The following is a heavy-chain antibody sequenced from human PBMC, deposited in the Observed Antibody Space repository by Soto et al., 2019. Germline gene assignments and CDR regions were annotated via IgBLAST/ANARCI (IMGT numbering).Heavy chain of an antibody. V-gene: IGHV3-23*01. J-gene: IGHJ6*02. D-gene: IGHD1-26*01. CDR3: ARDKELPRHAYYHDRQDF. CDR2: ISGSGGST. CDR1: GFTFSSSA. Sequence: SLRLSSAASGFTFSSSAMSWVRQAPGKGLEWVSAISGSGGSTYYADSVKGRFAISRDNSKNTLYLQMNSLRAEDTAVYYCARDKELPRHAYYHDRQDFWGQGTTVTGSS.